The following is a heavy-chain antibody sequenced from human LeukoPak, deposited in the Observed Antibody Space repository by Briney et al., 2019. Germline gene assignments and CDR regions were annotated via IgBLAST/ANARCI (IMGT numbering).Heavy chain of an antibody. CDR2: IYTSGST. Sequence: SETLSLTCTVSGGSISSYYWSWIRQPAGKGLEWIGRIYTSGSTNYNPSLKSRVTMSVDTSKNQFSLKLSSVTAADTAVYYCARGDRHSSSWSHYFDYWGQGTLVTVSS. CDR1: GGSISSYY. V-gene: IGHV4-4*07. CDR3: ARGDRHSSSWSHYFDY. J-gene: IGHJ4*02. D-gene: IGHD6-13*01.